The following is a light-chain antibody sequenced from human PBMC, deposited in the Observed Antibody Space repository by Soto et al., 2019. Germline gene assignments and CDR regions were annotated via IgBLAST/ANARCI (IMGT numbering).Light chain of an antibody. CDR1: SSDVGRYNY. Sequence: QSALTQPPSASGSPGQSVTISCTGTSSDVGRYNYVSWYQQHPGKAPKLMIYEVSKWPSGVPDRFSGSKSGNTASLTVSGLQAEDEADYYCSSYAGSNSVVFGGGTKLTVL. V-gene: IGLV2-8*01. CDR2: EVS. CDR3: SSYAGSNSVV. J-gene: IGLJ2*01.